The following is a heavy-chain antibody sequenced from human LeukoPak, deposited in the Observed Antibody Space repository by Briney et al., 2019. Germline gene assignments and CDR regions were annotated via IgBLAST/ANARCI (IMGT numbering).Heavy chain of an antibody. D-gene: IGHD3-3*01. CDR2: IYYSGST. J-gene: IGHJ4*02. V-gene: IGHV4-39*01. CDR1: GGSISSSSYY. Sequence: SETLSLTCTVSGGSISSSSYYWGWIRQPPGKGLEWIGSIYYSGSTYYNPSLKSRVTISVDTSKNQFSLKLSSVTAADTAVYSCARQSDFWSGHVGDYWGQGTLVTVSS. CDR3: ARQSDFWSGHVGDY.